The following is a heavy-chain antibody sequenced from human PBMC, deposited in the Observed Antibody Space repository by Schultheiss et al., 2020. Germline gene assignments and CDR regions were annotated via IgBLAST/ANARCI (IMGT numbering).Heavy chain of an antibody. CDR3: AKGGYCSGGSCYPAFDY. D-gene: IGHD2-15*01. CDR2: ISYDGSNK. Sequence: GESLKISCAASGFTFSSYAMHWVRQAPGKGLEWVAVISYDGSNKYYADSVKGRFTISRDNSKNTLYLQMNSLRAEDTAVYYCAKGGYCSGGSCYPAFDYWGQGTLVTVSS. CDR1: GFTFSSYA. J-gene: IGHJ4*02. V-gene: IGHV3-30-3*01.